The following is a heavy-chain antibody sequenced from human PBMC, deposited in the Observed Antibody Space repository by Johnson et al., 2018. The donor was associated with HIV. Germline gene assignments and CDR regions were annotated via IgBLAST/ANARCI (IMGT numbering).Heavy chain of an antibody. D-gene: IGHD4-17*01. V-gene: IGHV3-13*01. Sequence: VQLVESGGGLVQPGGSLRLSCAASGFTFSSYDMHWVRQATGKGLEWVSAIGTAGDTYYPGSVKGRFTISRENSKNTLYLQMNSLRTEDTAVYYCARDGDSDSFDIWVQGTVVTVS. J-gene: IGHJ3*02. CDR2: IGTAGDT. CDR1: GFTFSSYD. CDR3: ARDGDSDSFDI.